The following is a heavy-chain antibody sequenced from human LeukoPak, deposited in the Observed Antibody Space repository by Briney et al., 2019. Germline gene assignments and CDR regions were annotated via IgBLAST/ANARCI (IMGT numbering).Heavy chain of an antibody. D-gene: IGHD2-2*01. Sequence: GSVKVSCKASGYTFTSYDINWVRQATGQGLEWMGWMNPNSGNTGYAQKFQGRVTMTRNTSISTAYMELSSLRSEDTAVYYCARLYQTSARYYYGMDVWGQGTTVTVSS. J-gene: IGHJ6*02. CDR2: MNPNSGNT. CDR3: ARLYQTSARYYYGMDV. V-gene: IGHV1-8*01. CDR1: GYTFTSYD.